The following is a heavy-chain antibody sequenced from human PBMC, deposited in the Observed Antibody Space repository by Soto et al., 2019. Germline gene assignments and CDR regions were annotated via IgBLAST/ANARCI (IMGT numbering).Heavy chain of an antibody. Sequence: GESLKISCKGSGYSFTSYWIGWVRQMPGKGLEWMGIIYPGDSDTRYSPSFQGQVTISADKSISTAYLQWSSLKASDTAMYYCARSMVRGVPRTNLDYYYYYGMDVWGQGTTVTVSS. D-gene: IGHD3-10*01. V-gene: IGHV5-51*01. CDR3: ARSMVRGVPRTNLDYYYYYGMDV. CDR2: IYPGDSDT. CDR1: GYSFTSYW. J-gene: IGHJ6*02.